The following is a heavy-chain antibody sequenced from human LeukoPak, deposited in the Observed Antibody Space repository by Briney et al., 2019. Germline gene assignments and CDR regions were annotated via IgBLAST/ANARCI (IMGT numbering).Heavy chain of an antibody. J-gene: IGHJ4*02. CDR3: ARYGPDVVVAPSAQFDY. Sequence: GESLKISCKGSGYTFSSYWIAWVRQMPGKGLEWMGIIYPGDSDTRYSPSFEGQVTISADKTISTAYLQWNSLKASDTATYYCARYGPDVVVAPSAQFDYWGQGTLVTVSS. CDR2: IYPGDSDT. V-gene: IGHV5-51*01. CDR1: GYTFSSYW. D-gene: IGHD2-2*01.